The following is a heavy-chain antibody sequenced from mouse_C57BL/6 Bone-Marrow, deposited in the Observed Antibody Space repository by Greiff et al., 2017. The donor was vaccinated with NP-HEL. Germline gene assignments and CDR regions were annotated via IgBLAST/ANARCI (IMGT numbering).Heavy chain of an antibody. CDR1: GYTFTSYW. Sequence: VQLQQPGAELVMPWTSVKLSCKASGYTFTSYWMHWVKQRPGQGLEWIGEIDPSDSYTNYNQKFKGKSTLTVDKSSSTAYMQLSSLTSEDSAVYYCAREVLNWYFDVWGTGTTVTVSS. V-gene: IGHV1-69*01. J-gene: IGHJ1*03. CDR3: AREVLNWYFDV. D-gene: IGHD1-1*01. CDR2: IDPSDSYT.